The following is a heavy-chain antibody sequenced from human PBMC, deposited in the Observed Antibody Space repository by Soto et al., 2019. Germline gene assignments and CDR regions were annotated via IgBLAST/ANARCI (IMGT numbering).Heavy chain of an antibody. CDR3: ARSSFLYYDFWSGYYGGLDY. Sequence: PSETLSLTCAVYGGSFSGYYWSWIRQPPGKGLGWIGEINHSGSTNYNPSLKSRVTISVDTSKNQFSLKLSSVTAADTAVYYCARSSFLYYDFWSGYYGGLDYWGQGNLVTVSS. CDR1: GGSFSGYY. D-gene: IGHD3-3*01. V-gene: IGHV4-34*01. J-gene: IGHJ4*02. CDR2: INHSGST.